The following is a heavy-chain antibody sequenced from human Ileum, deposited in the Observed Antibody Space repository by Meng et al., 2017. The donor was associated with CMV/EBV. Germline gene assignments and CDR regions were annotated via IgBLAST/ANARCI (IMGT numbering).Heavy chain of an antibody. CDR1: GYNFEHHG. CDR2: INWNGGTT. J-gene: IGHJ5*02. Sequence: LSCYTYGYNFEHHGMSWVRQAPGKGLEWVSGINWNGGTTAYADSVKGRFTISRDNVKRSLYLQMNSLRAEDTALYLCARDITIFGLDPWGQGTLVTVSS. CDR3: ARDITIFGLDP. D-gene: IGHD3-3*01. V-gene: IGHV3-20*01.